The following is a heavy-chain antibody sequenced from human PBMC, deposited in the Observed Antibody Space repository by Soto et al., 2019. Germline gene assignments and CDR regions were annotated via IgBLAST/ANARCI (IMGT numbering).Heavy chain of an antibody. V-gene: IGHV1-18*01. J-gene: IGHJ4*02. D-gene: IGHD1-26*01. CDR2: ISAYNGNT. CDR3: ARSPRMGNPNDY. Sequence: ASVKVSCKASGYTFTSSGISWVRQAPGQGLEWMGWISAYNGNTNYAQKLQGRVTMTTDTSTSTAYMELRSLRSDDTAVYYCARSPRMGNPNDYWGQGTLVTVSS. CDR1: GYTFTSSG.